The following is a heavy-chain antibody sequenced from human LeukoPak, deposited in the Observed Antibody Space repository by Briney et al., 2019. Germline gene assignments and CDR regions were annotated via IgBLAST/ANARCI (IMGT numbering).Heavy chain of an antibody. V-gene: IGHV3-7*01. D-gene: IGHD3-22*01. Sequence: PGGSLRLSCAASGFTFSSYWMSWVRQAPGKGLEWVANIKQDGSEKYYVDSVKGRFTISRDNAKNSLYLQMNSLRAEDTAVYYCARSPAEVVVDDAFDIWGQGTMVTVSS. CDR2: IKQDGSEK. CDR1: GFTFSSYW. J-gene: IGHJ3*02. CDR3: ARSPAEVVVDDAFDI.